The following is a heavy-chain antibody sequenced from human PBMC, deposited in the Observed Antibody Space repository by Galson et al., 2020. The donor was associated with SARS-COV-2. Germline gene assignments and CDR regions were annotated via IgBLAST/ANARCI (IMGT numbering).Heavy chain of an antibody. CDR3: AKGSAVAGWRGIYH. J-gene: IGHJ5*02. CDR2: IWSDGTNK. Sequence: GGSLRLSCAASGFTLSSSAMLWVRQAPGKGLEWVSVIWSDGTNKYYADSVKGRFTISRDTSKNTLYLQMNSLTAEDTALYYCAKGSAVAGWRGIYHWGQGTLVTVSS. V-gene: IGHV3-33*06. D-gene: IGHD6-19*01. CDR1: GFTLSSSA.